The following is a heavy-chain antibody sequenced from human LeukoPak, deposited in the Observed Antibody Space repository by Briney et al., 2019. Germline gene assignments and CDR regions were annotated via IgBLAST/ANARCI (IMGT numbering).Heavy chain of an antibody. J-gene: IGHJ6*03. CDR1: GGSISSYY. CDR2: IYHSGST. CDR3: AIKNCSGGSCYFTSYYYYYMDV. Sequence: SETLSLTCTVSGGSISSYYWSWIRQPPGKGLEWIGSIYHSGSTYYNPSLKSRVTISVDTSKNQFSLKLSSVTAADTAVYYCAIKNCSGGSCYFTSYYYYYMDVWGKGTTVTVSS. V-gene: IGHV4-59*04. D-gene: IGHD2-15*01.